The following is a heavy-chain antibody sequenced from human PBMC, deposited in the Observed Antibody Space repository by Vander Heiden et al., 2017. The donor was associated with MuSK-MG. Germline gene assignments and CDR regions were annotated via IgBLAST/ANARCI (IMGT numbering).Heavy chain of an antibody. D-gene: IGHD6-13*01. CDR3: AKSSSGYSSRSDY. V-gene: IGHV3-23*01. J-gene: IGHJ4*02. Sequence: EVQLLESGGGLVQPGGSLRLSCAASGFTFSSYAMSWVRQAPGKGLGWVSVISGSGGSTYYADSVKGQFTISRDNSKNTLYLQMNSLRAEDTAVYYCAKSSSGYSSRSDYWGQGTLVTVSS. CDR2: ISGSGGST. CDR1: GFTFSSYA.